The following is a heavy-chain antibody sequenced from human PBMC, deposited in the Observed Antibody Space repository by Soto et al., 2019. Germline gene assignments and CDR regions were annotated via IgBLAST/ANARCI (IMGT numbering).Heavy chain of an antibody. CDR2: IGNKASSYTT. CDR1: GFTFSDHY. J-gene: IGHJ6*02. V-gene: IGHV3-72*01. D-gene: IGHD6-13*01. Sequence: TGGSLRLSCAASGFTFSDHYMDWVRQAPGKGLEWVGRIGNKASSYTTKYAASVKGRFTISRDDSKNSLYLQMSSLKTEDTAVYFCARGASSSNYHYGVDVWGQGTTVTVSS. CDR3: ARGASSSNYHYGVDV.